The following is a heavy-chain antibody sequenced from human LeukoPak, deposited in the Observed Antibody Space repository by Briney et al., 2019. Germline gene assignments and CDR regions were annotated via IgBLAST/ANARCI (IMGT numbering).Heavy chain of an antibody. CDR3: ARERASSGWYYFDY. J-gene: IGHJ4*02. D-gene: IGHD6-19*01. V-gene: IGHV4-59*01. Sequence: KSSETLSLTCTVSGGSISSYYWSWLRQPPGKGLEGIGYIYYSGSTNYNPSLKSRVTISVDTSKNQFSLKLSSVTAADTAVYYCARERASSGWYYFDYWGQGTLVTVSS. CDR1: GGSISSYY. CDR2: IYYSGST.